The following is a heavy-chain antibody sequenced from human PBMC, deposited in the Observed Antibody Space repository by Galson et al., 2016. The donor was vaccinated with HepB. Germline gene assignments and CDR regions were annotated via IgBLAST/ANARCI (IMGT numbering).Heavy chain of an antibody. CDR2: IRGSGGDT. CDR1: GFMFSRLH. J-gene: IGHJ6*03. Sequence: SLRLSCAASGFMFSRLHLSWVRQAPGKGLEWVSSIRGSGGDTYYADSVKGRFTISRDKSRNTLYLQMNSLRAEDTAIYYCAKGQGEDYYYMDVWGKGTTVTVSS. V-gene: IGHV3-23*01. CDR3: AKGQGEDYYYMDV.